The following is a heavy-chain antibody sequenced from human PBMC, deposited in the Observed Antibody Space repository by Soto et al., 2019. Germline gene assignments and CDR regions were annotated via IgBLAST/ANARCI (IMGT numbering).Heavy chain of an antibody. V-gene: IGHV4-4*02. CDR2: IYHSGSI. J-gene: IGHJ3*02. Sequence: SETLSLTCTVSNASISSRKWWTWVRQTPGKGLKWIGEIYHSGSINHNPSLKSRVTMSVDKSKNQFSLKMTSVTAADTGVYYCASKFGELLADAFDIWGQGTVVTVS. D-gene: IGHD3-10*01. CDR1: NASISSRKW. CDR3: ASKFGELLADAFDI.